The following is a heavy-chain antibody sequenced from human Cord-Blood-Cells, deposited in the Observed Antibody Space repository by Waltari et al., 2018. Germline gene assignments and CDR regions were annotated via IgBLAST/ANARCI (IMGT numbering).Heavy chain of an antibody. CDR3: ARVHYDFWSGWNWYFDL. D-gene: IGHD3-3*01. CDR1: GGSLSSGDCY. J-gene: IGHJ2*01. CDR2: IYYSGST. V-gene: IGHV4-30-4*01. Sequence: QVQLQESGPGLVKPSQTLSLTCTVSGGSLSSGDCYWSWIRDPPGKGLEWIGYIYYSGSTYYNPSLKSRVTISVDTSKNQFSLKLSSVTAADTAVYYCARVHYDFWSGWNWYFDLWGRGTLVTVSS.